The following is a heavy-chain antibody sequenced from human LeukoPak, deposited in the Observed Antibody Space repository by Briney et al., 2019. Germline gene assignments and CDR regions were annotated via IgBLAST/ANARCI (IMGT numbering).Heavy chain of an antibody. V-gene: IGHV4-59*08. J-gene: IGHJ3*02. CDR1: GGPISGYY. D-gene: IGHD3-22*01. CDR3: ARHFTYYYDSSGYPRDAFDI. Sequence: SETLSLTCTVSGGPISGYYWSWIRQSPGKGLVWIGYMYYNGNTNYNPSLKSRVTMAIDMSKNHFSLTLSSVTAADTALYYCARHFTYYYDSSGYPRDAFDIWGQGTMVTVSS. CDR2: MYYNGNT.